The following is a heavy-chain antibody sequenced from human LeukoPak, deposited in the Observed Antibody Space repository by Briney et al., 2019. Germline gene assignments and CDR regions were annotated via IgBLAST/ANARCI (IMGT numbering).Heavy chain of an antibody. CDR2: ISSSSSYI. J-gene: IGHJ6*04. D-gene: IGHD3-10*01. CDR1: GFTFSSYS. V-gene: IGHV3-21*01. Sequence: GGSLRLSCAAYGFTFSSYSMNWVRQAPGKGLEWVSSISSSSSYIYYADSVEGRFTISRDNAKNSLYLQMNSLRAEDTAVYYCARPPWGSGSFGYYYGMDVWGKGTTVTVSS. CDR3: ARPPWGSGSFGYYYGMDV.